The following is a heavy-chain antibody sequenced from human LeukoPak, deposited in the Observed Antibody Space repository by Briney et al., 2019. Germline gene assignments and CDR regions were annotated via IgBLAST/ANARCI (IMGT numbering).Heavy chain of an antibody. CDR1: GYTFTSYY. CDR3: ARVPMVGGVIGCYGMDV. D-gene: IGHD3-10*01. Sequence: GASVKVSCKASGYTFTSYYMHWVRQAPGQGLEWMGIINPSGGSTSYAQKFQGRVTMTRDTSTSTVYMELSSLRSEDTAVYYCARVPMVGGVIGCYGMDVWGKGTTATVSS. CDR2: INPSGGST. J-gene: IGHJ6*04. V-gene: IGHV1-46*01.